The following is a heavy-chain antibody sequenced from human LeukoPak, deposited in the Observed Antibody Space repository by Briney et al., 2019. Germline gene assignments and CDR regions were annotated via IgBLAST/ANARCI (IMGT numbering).Heavy chain of an antibody. CDR1: GGTFSSYA. Sequence: PVKVSCKASGGTFSSYAISWVRQAPGQGLEWMGRIIPIFGTANYAQKFQGRVTITTDESTSTAYMELSSLRSEDTAVYYCAIYSGSYHDYWGQGTLVTVSS. CDR3: AIYSGSYHDY. J-gene: IGHJ4*02. D-gene: IGHD1-26*01. CDR2: IIPIFGTA. V-gene: IGHV1-69*05.